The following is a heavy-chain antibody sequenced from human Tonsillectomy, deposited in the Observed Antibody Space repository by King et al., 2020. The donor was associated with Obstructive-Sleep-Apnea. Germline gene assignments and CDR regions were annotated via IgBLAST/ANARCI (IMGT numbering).Heavy chain of an antibody. Sequence: VQLVESGGGLVQPGGSLRLSCSASGFTFSSYAMHWVRQAPGKGLEYVSAISSNGGSTYYADSVKGRFTISRENSKNTLYLQMSSLRAEDTAVYYCVKGRGGSYYYDAFDIWGQGTMVTVSS. D-gene: IGHD1-26*01. J-gene: IGHJ3*02. CDR1: GFTFSSYA. CDR2: ISSNGGST. V-gene: IGHV3-64D*09. CDR3: VKGRGGSYYYDAFDI.